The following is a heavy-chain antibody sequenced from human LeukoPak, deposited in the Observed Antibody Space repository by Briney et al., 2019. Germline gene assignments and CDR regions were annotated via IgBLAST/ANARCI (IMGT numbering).Heavy chain of an antibody. Sequence: PSETLSLTCTVSGGSISSGDYWGWIRQSPETGLEWIGSMHYSGSTYYNPSLNSRVTISVDTSKNQFSLKLTSVTAADTAVYYCCGSGWFAGPFGYWGQGALVTVSS. CDR2: MHYSGST. V-gene: IGHV4-39*07. CDR1: GGSISSGDY. CDR3: CGSGWFAGPFGY. D-gene: IGHD6-19*01. J-gene: IGHJ4*02.